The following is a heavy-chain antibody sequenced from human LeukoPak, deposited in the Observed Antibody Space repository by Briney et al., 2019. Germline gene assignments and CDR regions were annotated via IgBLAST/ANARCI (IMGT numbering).Heavy chain of an antibody. J-gene: IGHJ6*03. Sequence: GGSLRLSCAASGFTFNSYTMTWVRQAPGKGLEWVSSISTGSTYIYYADSVKGRFTISRDNAKNSLYLQMNSLRAEDTAVYYCAKSVLYGHHYYYYIDVWGKGTTVTVSS. CDR2: ISTGSTYI. D-gene: IGHD2/OR15-2a*01. CDR3: AKSVLYGHHYYYYIDV. V-gene: IGHV3-21*01. CDR1: GFTFNSYT.